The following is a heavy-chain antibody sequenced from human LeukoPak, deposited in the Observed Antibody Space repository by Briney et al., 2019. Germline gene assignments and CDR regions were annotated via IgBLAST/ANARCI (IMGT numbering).Heavy chain of an antibody. Sequence: GASVKVSCKASGGTFSSYAISWVRQAPGQGLEWMGGIIPIFGTANYAQKFQGRVTITTDESTSTAYMELSSLRSEDTAVYYCARNYYDSSGYYRDNYYFDCWGQGTLVTVSS. CDR2: IIPIFGTA. V-gene: IGHV1-69*05. CDR3: ARNYYDSSGYYRDNYYFDC. CDR1: GGTFSSYA. D-gene: IGHD3-22*01. J-gene: IGHJ4*02.